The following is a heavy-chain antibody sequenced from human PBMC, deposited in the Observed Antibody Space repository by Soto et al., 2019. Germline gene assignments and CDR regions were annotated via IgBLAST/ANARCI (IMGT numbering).Heavy chain of an antibody. Sequence: EVQLVESGGGLVQPGGSLRLSCAASGFTFNTYWMSWVRQAPGKGLEWVANIKPDGSATDYVDSVKGRFTISRDNARNSLFLQMNSLRAEDTAMYCCARNGRWGHGTFVTVSS. CDR1: GFTFNTYW. D-gene: IGHD2-8*01. J-gene: IGHJ4*01. V-gene: IGHV3-7*05. CDR3: ARNGR. CDR2: IKPDGSAT.